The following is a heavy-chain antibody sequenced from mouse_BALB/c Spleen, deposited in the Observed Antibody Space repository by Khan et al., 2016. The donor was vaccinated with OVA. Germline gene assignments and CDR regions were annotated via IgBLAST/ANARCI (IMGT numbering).Heavy chain of an antibody. V-gene: IGHV1S134*01. D-gene: IGHD2-12*01. J-gene: IGHJ2*01. Sequence: EVQLQESAAELGRPGSSVKLSCKTSGSTFTSYGIKWVKQRPGQGLEWIGYIYPGNGYTEYNEKFQGKAILTSDTSSSTAYMQLRSLTSEDSAIYFCTTAYYRYYFDYWGQGTTLTVSS. CDR1: GSTFTSYG. CDR2: IYPGNGYT. CDR3: TTAYYRYYFDY.